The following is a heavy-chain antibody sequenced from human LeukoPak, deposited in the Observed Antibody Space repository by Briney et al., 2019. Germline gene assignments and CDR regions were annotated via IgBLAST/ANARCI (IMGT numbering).Heavy chain of an antibody. CDR2: IYHSGST. Sequence: SETLSLTCAVSGGSISSGAYSWSWIRQPPGKGLEWIGYIYHSGSTCYNPSLKSRVTISVDRSKNQFSLKLSSVTAADTAVYYCARDRDSSGYRWFDPWGQGTLVTVSS. D-gene: IGHD3-22*01. CDR1: GGSISSGAYS. J-gene: IGHJ5*02. V-gene: IGHV4-30-2*01. CDR3: ARDRDSSGYRWFDP.